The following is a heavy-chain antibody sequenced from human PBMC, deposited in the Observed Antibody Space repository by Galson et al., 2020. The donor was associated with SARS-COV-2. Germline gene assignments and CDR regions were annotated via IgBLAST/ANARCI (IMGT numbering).Heavy chain of an antibody. CDR2: ISTYNGDT. CDR1: GYAISTYG. CDR3: ARDGQIGYDYRAVGY. V-gene: IGHV1-18*01. J-gene: IGHJ4*02. D-gene: IGHD5-12*01. Sequence: ASVKVSCKASGYAISTYGISWVRRAPGQGLEWMGWISTYNGDTNYAQKFQGRVTMTTDTSTNSVYMELRNLRSDDTAIYYCARDGQIGYDYRAVGYWGQGTLVTVAS.